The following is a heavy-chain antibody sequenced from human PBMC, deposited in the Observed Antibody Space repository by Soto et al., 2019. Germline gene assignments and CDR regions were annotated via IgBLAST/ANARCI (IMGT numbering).Heavy chain of an antibody. CDR1: GYTFTSYA. CDR2: INAGNGNT. Sequence: QVPLVQSGAEVKKPGASVKVSCKASGYTFTSYAMHWVRQAPGQRLEWMGWINAGNGNTKYSQKFQGRVTITRDTSASTAYMELSSLRSEDTAVYYCARTDCSGGSCSYYYMDVWGKGTTVTVSS. D-gene: IGHD2-15*01. CDR3: ARTDCSGGSCSYYYMDV. V-gene: IGHV1-3*01. J-gene: IGHJ6*03.